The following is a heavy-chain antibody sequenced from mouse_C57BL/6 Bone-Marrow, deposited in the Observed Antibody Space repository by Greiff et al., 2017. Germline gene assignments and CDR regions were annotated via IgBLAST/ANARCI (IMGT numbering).Heavy chain of an antibody. D-gene: IGHD2-1*01. Sequence: VQLKQSVAELVRPGASVKLSCTASGFNIKNTYMHWVKQRPEQGLEWIGRIDPANGDTKYAPKFQGKATITADTSSNTAYLQLSSLTSEDTAIYYCARSYYGNSPWFAYWGQGTLVTVSA. J-gene: IGHJ3*01. CDR2: IDPANGDT. CDR1: GFNIKNTY. CDR3: ARSYYGNSPWFAY. V-gene: IGHV14-3*01.